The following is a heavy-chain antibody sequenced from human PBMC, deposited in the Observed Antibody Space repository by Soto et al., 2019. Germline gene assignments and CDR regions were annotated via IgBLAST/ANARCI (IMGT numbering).Heavy chain of an antibody. V-gene: IGHV1-2*02. CDR2: INPNSGGT. Sequence: GASVKVSCKASGYPLTGYYMHWVRKAPGQGLEWMGWINPNSGGTNYEKKFQGRVTMTRDTSISKAYMELSRLRSDDTAGYYCGSHPLTRPSSYCFHPWGQAPLVTVSS. D-gene: IGHD6-6*01. J-gene: IGHJ5*02. CDR3: GSHPLTRPSSYCFHP. CDR1: GYPLTGYY.